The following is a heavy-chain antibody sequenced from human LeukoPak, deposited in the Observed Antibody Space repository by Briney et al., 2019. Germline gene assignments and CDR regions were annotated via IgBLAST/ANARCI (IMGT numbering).Heavy chain of an antibody. Sequence: GGSLRLSCAASGFTVSSNYMSWVRQAPGKGLEWVSVIYSGGSTYYADSVKGRFTISRDNSKNTLYLQMNSLRAEDTAVYYCAKDSGSYSLGEYFEHWGQGSLVTVSS. CDR2: IYSGGST. V-gene: IGHV3-53*01. D-gene: IGHD1-26*01. J-gene: IGHJ1*01. CDR3: AKDSGSYSLGEYFEH. CDR1: GFTVSSNY.